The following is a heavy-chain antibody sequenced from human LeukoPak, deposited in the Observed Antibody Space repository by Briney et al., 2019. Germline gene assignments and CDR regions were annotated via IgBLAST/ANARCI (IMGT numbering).Heavy chain of an antibody. Sequence: PSETLSLTCTVSSGSINSPTYYWGWIRQPPGKGLEWIGSNFYSGSTYYNPSLKSRVNISLDTSKNQFSLNLGSVTAADTAVYYCARGISGYNTRWFLDYFTYWARGTLVTVSS. V-gene: IGHV4-39*07. CDR2: NFYSGST. D-gene: IGHD2-15*01. J-gene: IGHJ4*02. CDR3: ARGISGYNTRWFLDYFTY. CDR1: SGSINSPTYY.